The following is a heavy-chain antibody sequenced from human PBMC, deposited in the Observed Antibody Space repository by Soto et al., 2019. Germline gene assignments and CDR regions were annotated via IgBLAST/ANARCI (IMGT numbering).Heavy chain of an antibody. CDR3: AKTITTYSGDSRGRGALVDY. CDR1: GFTFSTYG. CDR2: ISSDGKSE. V-gene: IGHV3-30*18. D-gene: IGHD3-22*01. Sequence: LRLSCAASGFTFSTYGMHWVRQPPGKGLEWVAVISSDGKSEHYADPVKGRFSISRDNSKNTLSLQMNSLRVEDTAVYYCAKTITTYSGDSRGRGALVDYWGQGTLVTVSS. J-gene: IGHJ4*02.